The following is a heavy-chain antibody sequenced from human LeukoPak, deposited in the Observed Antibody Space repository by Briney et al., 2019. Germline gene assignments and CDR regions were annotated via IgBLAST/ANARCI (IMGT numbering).Heavy chain of an antibody. CDR1: GYTFTAYY. D-gene: IGHD5-12*01. CDR3: EIYTGYDSF. Sequence: ASVKVSCKASGYTFTAYYMHWVRQAPGQGLEWMGWMSPDSGYTGYAQTFQGRVTLTRNTSVSTAFMELSSLRSEDTAVYYCEIYTGYDSFWGQGTLVTVSS. CDR2: MSPDSGYT. J-gene: IGHJ4*02. V-gene: IGHV1-8*02.